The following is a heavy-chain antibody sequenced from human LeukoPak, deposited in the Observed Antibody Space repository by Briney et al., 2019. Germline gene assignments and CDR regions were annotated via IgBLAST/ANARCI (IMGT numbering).Heavy chain of an antibody. J-gene: IGHJ3*01. CDR3: AILFFYDSIVSPDAFAL. V-gene: IGHV3-11*01. Sequence: GGSLRLSCAASGFTFSDYYMSWVRQAPGKGLEWVSYISSSGSTIYYADSVKGRFTISRDNAKNSLYLQMNSLRAEDTAVYYCAILFFYDSIVSPDAFALWGQGTTPTASS. CDR1: GFTFSDYY. D-gene: IGHD3-22*01. CDR2: ISSSGSTI.